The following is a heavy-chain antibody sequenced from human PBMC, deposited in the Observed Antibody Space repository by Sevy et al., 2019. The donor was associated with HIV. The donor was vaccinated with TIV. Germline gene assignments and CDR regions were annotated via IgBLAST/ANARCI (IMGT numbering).Heavy chain of an antibody. CDR2: ISSSTI. Sequence: GVSLRLSCAASGFTFNIFSINWVRQAPGKGLEWVSYISSSTIYYADSVKGRFTISRDNAKNSLSLQMNSLRAEDTAVYYCAREGGYTDQGMDVWGQGTTVTVSS. V-gene: IGHV3-48*01. CDR1: GFTFNIFS. D-gene: IGHD5-12*01. CDR3: AREGGYTDQGMDV. J-gene: IGHJ6*02.